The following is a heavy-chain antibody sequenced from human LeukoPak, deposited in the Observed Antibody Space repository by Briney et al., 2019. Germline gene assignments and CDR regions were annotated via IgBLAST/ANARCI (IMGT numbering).Heavy chain of an antibody. D-gene: IGHD6-13*01. CDR3: AKVRQHSSSWSIDY. CDR2: ISGSGGST. CDR1: GFTFGSYA. V-gene: IGHV3-23*01. Sequence: GGSLRLSCAASGFTFGSYAMSWVRQAPGKGLEWVSAISGSGGSTYYADSVKGRFTISRDNSKNTLYLQMNSLRAEDTAVYYCAKVRQHSSSWSIDYWGQGTLVTVSS. J-gene: IGHJ4*02.